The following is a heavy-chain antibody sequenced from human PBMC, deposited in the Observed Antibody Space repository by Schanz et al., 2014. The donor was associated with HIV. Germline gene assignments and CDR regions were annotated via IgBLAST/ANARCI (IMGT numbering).Heavy chain of an antibody. J-gene: IGHJ4*02. D-gene: IGHD3-22*01. CDR2: ISESGGRT. CDR3: AKPEYDSRGSSQSHFDY. Sequence: VQLVESGGGVVQPGRSLRLSCAASGFNFNNYAMTWVRQAPGKGLEWVSSISESGGRTYYADSVNGRFTISRDNSKNTLYLQMTTLRIDDTAVYYCAKPEYDSRGSSQSHFDYWGQGTLVTVSS. CDR1: GFNFNNYA. V-gene: IGHV3-23*04.